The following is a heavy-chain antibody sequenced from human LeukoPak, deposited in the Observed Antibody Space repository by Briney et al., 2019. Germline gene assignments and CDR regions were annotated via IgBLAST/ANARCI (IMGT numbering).Heavy chain of an antibody. V-gene: IGHV3-21*01. CDR2: ISSSSTYI. Sequence: GGSLRLSCVASGFTFSSYSMNWVRQAPGKGLEWVSSISSSSTYIYYTDSMKGRFTISRDNAKNSLYLQMNSLRAEDTAVYYCARDSTRFDYWGQGTLVTVSS. CDR1: GFTFSSYS. J-gene: IGHJ4*02. CDR3: ARDSTRFDY.